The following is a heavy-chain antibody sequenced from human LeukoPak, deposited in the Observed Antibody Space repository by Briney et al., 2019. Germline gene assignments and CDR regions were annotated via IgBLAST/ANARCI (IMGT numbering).Heavy chain of an antibody. V-gene: IGHV3-53*05. CDR1: GFTVSNNY. CDR3: AKDNVVVPAAPGGYYYYYMDV. Sequence: PGGSLRLSCAASGFTVSNNYMSWVRQAPGKGLGWVSLIYSGGNTYYADSVRGRFTISRDSSKNTLYLQMNSLRAEDTAVYYCAKDNVVVPAAPGGYYYYYMDVWGKGTTVTVSS. D-gene: IGHD2-2*01. CDR2: IYSGGNT. J-gene: IGHJ6*03.